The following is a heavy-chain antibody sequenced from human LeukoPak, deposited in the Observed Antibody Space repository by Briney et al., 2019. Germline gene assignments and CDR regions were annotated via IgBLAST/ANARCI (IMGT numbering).Heavy chain of an antibody. D-gene: IGHD6-25*01. CDR2: INHSGST. CDR1: GGSFSGYY. CDR3: ARASSGNFDY. Sequence: ASETLSLTCAVYGGSFSGYYWSWIRQPPGKGLEWIGEINHSGSTNYNPSLKSRVTISVDTSKSQFSLKLSSVTAADTAVYYCARASSGNFDYWGQGTLVTVSS. J-gene: IGHJ4*02. V-gene: IGHV4-34*01.